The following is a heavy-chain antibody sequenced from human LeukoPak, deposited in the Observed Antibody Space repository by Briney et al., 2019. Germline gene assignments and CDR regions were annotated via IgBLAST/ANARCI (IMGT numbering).Heavy chain of an antibody. CDR3: ATNSGWNYFGY. D-gene: IGHD5-12*01. CDR1: GFTFRSYA. CDR2: ISGSGGST. V-gene: IGHV3-23*01. J-gene: IGHJ4*02. Sequence: GGSLRLSCAASGFTFRSYAMSWVRQAPGKGLEWVSVISGSGGSTDYADSVKGRFTISRDNSKNTLYLQMNSLRAEDTAVYYCATNSGWNYFGYWGQGTLVTVSS.